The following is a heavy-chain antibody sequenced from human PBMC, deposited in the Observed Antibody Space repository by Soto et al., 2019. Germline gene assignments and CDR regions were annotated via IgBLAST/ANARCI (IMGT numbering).Heavy chain of an antibody. Sequence: ASVKVSCKASGYTFTNDVMHGVRQAPGQGLEWMGIINPSGSSTTYAQKFQGRVTMTRDTSTSTLYMELRSLRSEDTAVYYCATRVGSVGVLDYWGLGTLVTVS. CDR1: GYTFTNDV. CDR3: ATRVGSVGVLDY. D-gene: IGHD1-26*01. V-gene: IGHV1-46*01. CDR2: INPSGSST. J-gene: IGHJ4*02.